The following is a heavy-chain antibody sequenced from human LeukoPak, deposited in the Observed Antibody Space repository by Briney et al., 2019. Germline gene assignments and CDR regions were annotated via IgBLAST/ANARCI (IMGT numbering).Heavy chain of an antibody. CDR2: IYPGDSDT. D-gene: IGHD2-21*02. CDR3: ARLYLSLYCGGDCHQYFDY. Sequence: GESLKISCKGSGHSFTSYWINWVRQMPGKGLEWMGIIYPGDSDTRYSPSFQGQVTISADKSISTAYLQWSSLKASDTAMYYCARLYLSLYCGGDCHQYFDYWGQGTLVTVSS. CDR1: GHSFTSYW. V-gene: IGHV5-51*01. J-gene: IGHJ4*02.